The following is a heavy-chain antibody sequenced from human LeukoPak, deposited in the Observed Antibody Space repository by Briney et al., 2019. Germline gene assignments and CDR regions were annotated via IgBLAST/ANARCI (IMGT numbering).Heavy chain of an antibody. J-gene: IGHJ6*03. CDR1: GFMFSNYY. CDR2: IKNAGIDT. D-gene: IGHD3-10*01. V-gene: IGHV3-74*01. Sequence: GGSLRLSCVGSGFMFSNYYMYWVRRAPGKGLVWVSRIKNAGIDTIYADSVKGRFTVSRDNAKNTVCLQMSSLRAEDTAVYYCARGGYGHNMDVWGEGTTVTVSS. CDR3: ARGGYGHNMDV.